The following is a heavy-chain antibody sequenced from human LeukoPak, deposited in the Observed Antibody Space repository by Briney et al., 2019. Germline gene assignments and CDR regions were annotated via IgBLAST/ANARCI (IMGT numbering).Heavy chain of an antibody. V-gene: IGHV3-21*01. J-gene: IGHJ6*02. CDR2: ISSSSSYI. CDR1: GFTFSSYS. CDR3: ARVDTMIVPSGMDV. D-gene: IGHD3-22*01. Sequence: GGSLRLSCAASGFTFSSYSMNWVRQAPGKRLEWVSCISSSSSYIYYADSVKGQFPISRDNAKHSLYLQMNSLRAEDTAVYYCARVDTMIVPSGMDVWGQGTTVTVSS.